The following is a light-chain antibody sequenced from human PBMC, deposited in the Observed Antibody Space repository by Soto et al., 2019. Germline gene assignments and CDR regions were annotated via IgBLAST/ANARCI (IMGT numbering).Light chain of an antibody. CDR2: AAS. J-gene: IGKJ4*01. CDR3: QQSYSTLT. CDR1: QSISNY. Sequence: DIQMTQSPSSLSASVGDRVTITCRASQSISNYLNWYQQKPGKAPKLLIYAASSFQSGVPSRFSGRGSGTDFTLTISSLQPEDFATYYCQQSYSTLTFGGGTKVEIK. V-gene: IGKV1-39*01.